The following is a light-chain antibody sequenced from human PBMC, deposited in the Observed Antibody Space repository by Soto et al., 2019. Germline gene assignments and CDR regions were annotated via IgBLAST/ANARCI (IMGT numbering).Light chain of an antibody. V-gene: IGKV1D-12*01. Sequence: DIQMTQSPSSVSASVGDRVTITCRASQGISSWLGWYQQKPGKAPKLLIYAASSLQSGVPSRFRGSGSGTDFTLTISSLQPEDFATYYCQQANSFRPNFGQGTRLEIK. CDR3: QQANSFRPN. CDR1: QGISSW. J-gene: IGKJ5*01. CDR2: AAS.